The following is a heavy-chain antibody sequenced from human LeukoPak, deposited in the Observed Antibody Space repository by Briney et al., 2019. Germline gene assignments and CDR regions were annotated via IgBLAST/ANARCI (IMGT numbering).Heavy chain of an antibody. D-gene: IGHD1-26*01. J-gene: IGHJ3*02. CDR3: AKALGRLAYDAFDI. V-gene: IGHV3-23*01. Sequence: SGGSLRLSCAASGFTFSSFAISWVRQAPGKGLEWVSGISGPGGVTYYADSVKGRFTTSRDNSKNTLSLQMNSLRAEDTAVYYFAKALGRLAYDAFDIWGPGTMVTVSS. CDR2: ISGPGGVT. CDR1: GFTFSSFA.